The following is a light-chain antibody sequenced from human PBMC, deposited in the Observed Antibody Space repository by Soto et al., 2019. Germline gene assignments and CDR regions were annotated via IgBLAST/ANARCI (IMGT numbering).Light chain of an antibody. V-gene: IGKV1-5*03. J-gene: IGKJ2*03. CDR3: QQYHRFPYS. Sequence: IPMTQSPSTLSASVGDRVSITCRASQSIVSWLAWYQQKPGKAPKLLIYKASSLESGVPSSYSGSGSGTEFTLTISGLQPDDLATYYCQQYHRFPYSFGQGTKLEIK. CDR2: KAS. CDR1: QSIVSW.